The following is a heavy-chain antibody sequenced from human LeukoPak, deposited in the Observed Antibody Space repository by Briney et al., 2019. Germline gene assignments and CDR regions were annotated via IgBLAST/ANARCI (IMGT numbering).Heavy chain of an antibody. J-gene: IGHJ6*02. D-gene: IGHD2-2*01. Sequence: GASVKVSCKASGYTFTSYDINWVRQATGQGLEWMGWMNPNSGNTGYAQKFQGRVTMTRNTSISTAYMELSSLRSEDTAVYYCARSWVEGYCSSTSCFYGTDVWGQGTTVTVSS. CDR3: ARSWVEGYCSSTSCFYGTDV. CDR2: MNPNSGNT. CDR1: GYTFTSYD. V-gene: IGHV1-8*01.